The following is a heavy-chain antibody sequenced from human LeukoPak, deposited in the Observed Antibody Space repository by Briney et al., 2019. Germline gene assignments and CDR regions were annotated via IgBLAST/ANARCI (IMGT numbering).Heavy chain of an antibody. D-gene: IGHD3-9*01. V-gene: IGHV3-21*01. CDR2: ISSSSTYI. Sequence: PGGSLRLSCAASGFTFSTYSMNWVRQAPGKGLEWVSSISSSSTYIYYADSVKGRFTISRDNAKNSLDLQMNSLRAEYTAVYYCARKYYDILSGKNWFDPWGQGTLVTVSS. CDR1: GFTFSTYS. J-gene: IGHJ5*02. CDR3: ARKYYDILSGKNWFDP.